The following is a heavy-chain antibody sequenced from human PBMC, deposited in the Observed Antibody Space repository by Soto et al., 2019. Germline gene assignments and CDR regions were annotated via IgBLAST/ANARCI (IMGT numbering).Heavy chain of an antibody. CDR3: ARVHSFRIRVATPGGVGLDY. J-gene: IGHJ4*02. V-gene: IGHV4-4*02. Sequence: PSETLSPTCPVSVGSFRGDTCGPWSPQTPGKGWEWIGEIYHSGSTNHNPSLKSRVTISVDKSKNQISLKLNSVSAADTAVYYCARVHSFRIRVATPGGVGLDYWGQGFWSPSPQ. D-gene: IGHD3-3*01. CDR2: IYHSGST. CDR1: VGSFRGDTC.